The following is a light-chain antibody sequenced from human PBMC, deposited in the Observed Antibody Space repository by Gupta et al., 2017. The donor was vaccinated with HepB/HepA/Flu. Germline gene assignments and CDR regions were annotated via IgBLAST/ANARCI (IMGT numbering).Light chain of an antibody. CDR1: RSDIGFYSY. V-gene: IGLV2-14*03. CDR3: SSYTSDTTRV. CDR2: DVY. J-gene: IGLJ2*01. Sequence: QAALTQPASVSGSPGQSITISCTGSRSDIGFYSYVSWYQQHPGKAPKILIYDVYKRPSGVSNRFSGSKSGNTASLTISGLQAEDEADYYCSSYTSDTTRVFGGGTKLTVL.